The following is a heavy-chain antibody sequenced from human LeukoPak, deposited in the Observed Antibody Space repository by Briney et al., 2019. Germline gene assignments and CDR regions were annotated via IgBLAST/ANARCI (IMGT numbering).Heavy chain of an antibody. D-gene: IGHD4/OR15-4a*01. J-gene: IGHJ6*03. Sequence: GGSLRLSCAASGFTFSSYWMICVRQAPGKGLEWVANIKQDGSEKYYVDSVKRRFTISRDNAKNSLYLQINSLGPEHTAVYYFARDPYGGNYGNYYYYYMDVWGKGTTVTISS. CDR3: ARDPYGGNYGNYYYYYMDV. CDR1: GFTFSSYW. V-gene: IGHV3-7*01. CDR2: IKQDGSEK.